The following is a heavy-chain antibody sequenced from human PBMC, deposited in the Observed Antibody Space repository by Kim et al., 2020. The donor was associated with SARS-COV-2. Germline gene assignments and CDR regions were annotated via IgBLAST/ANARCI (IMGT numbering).Heavy chain of an antibody. CDR2: IIPIFGTA. D-gene: IGHD3-10*01. J-gene: IGHJ5*02. Sequence: SVKVSCKASGGTFSSYAISWVRQAPGQGLEWMGGIIPIFGTANYAQKFQGRVTITADESTSTAYMELSSLRSEDTAVDYCARMRGSGSYYGGWFDPWGQGTLVTVSS. CDR1: GGTFSSYA. CDR3: ARMRGSGSYYGGWFDP. V-gene: IGHV1-69*13.